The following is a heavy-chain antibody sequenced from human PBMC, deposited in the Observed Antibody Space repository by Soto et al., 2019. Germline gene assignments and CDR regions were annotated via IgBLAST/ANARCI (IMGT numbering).Heavy chain of an antibody. Sequence: ASVKVSCKASGYTFSGFYMHWVRQAPGQGLEWMAWINPNSGGTKSAEKFQGRLTMTRDTSISTAYMELSRLTSDDTAVYYCASAAVTGKAGLDFWGQLTQVTVCS. CDR2: INPNSGGT. V-gene: IGHV1-2*02. J-gene: IGHJ4*02. D-gene: IGHD6-19*01. CDR1: GYTFSGFY. CDR3: ASAAVTGKAGLDF.